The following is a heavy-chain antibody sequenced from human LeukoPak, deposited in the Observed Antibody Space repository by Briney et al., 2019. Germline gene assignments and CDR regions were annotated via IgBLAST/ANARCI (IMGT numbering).Heavy chain of an antibody. V-gene: IGHV3-30*18. CDR2: ISYDGSNK. CDR3: AKDQGRYFDWLLLGAFDI. CDR1: GFTFSSYG. J-gene: IGHJ3*02. D-gene: IGHD3-9*01. Sequence: PGRSLRLSCAASGFTFSSYGMHWVRQAPGKGLEWGAVISYDGSNKYYADSVKARFTISRDNSKNTLYLQMNSLRAEDTAVYYCAKDQGRYFDWLLLGAFDIWGQGTMVTVSS.